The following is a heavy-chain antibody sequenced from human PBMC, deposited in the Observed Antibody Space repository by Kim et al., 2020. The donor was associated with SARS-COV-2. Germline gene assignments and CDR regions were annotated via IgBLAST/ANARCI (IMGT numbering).Heavy chain of an antibody. D-gene: IGHD3-3*01. J-gene: IGHJ4*02. Sequence: ADSVKGRFTISRDNSKNTLYLQMNSLRAEDTAVYYCAKDTLSITIFGHDYWGQGTLVTVSS. CDR3: AKDTLSITIFGHDY. V-gene: IGHV3-23*01.